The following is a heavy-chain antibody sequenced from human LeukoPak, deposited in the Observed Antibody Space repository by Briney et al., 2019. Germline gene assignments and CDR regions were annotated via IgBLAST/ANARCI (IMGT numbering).Heavy chain of an antibody. CDR3: ARAPRFLGLDYYYMDV. CDR1: GGTFSSYA. V-gene: IGHV1-69*13. D-gene: IGHD3-3*01. J-gene: IGHJ6*03. CDR2: IIPIFGTA. Sequence: SVKVSCKASGGTFSSYAISWVRQAPGQGLEWMGGIIPIFGTANYAQKFQGRVTITADESTSTAYMELSSLRSEDTAVYYCARAPRFLGLDYYYMDVWGKGTTVTVSS.